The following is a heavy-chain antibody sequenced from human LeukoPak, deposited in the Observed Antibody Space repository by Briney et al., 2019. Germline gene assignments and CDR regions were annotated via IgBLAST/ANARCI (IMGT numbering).Heavy chain of an antibody. J-gene: IGHJ4*02. V-gene: IGHV4-59*01. CDR1: GGSISSYY. Sequence: PSETLSLTCTVSGGSISSYYWSWIRQPPGKGLEWIGYIYYSGSTNYNPSLKSRVTISVDTSKNQFSLKLSSVTAADTAVYYCARYSYGGFDYWGQGTLVTVSS. CDR3: ARYSYGGFDY. CDR2: IYYSGST. D-gene: IGHD5-18*01.